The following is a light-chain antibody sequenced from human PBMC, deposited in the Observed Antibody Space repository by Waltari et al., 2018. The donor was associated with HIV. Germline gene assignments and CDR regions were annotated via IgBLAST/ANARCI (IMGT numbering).Light chain of an antibody. CDR2: KAS. Sequence: DIQMTQSPSTLSASVGDRVTITCRASQSISNWLAWYQQKPGKAPKLLIYKASSLESGFPSRFSGRGSGTEFTLTISSLQPDDFATDYCQQYNSYSGTFGQGTKVEIK. V-gene: IGKV1-5*03. CDR3: QQYNSYSGT. CDR1: QSISNW. J-gene: IGKJ1*01.